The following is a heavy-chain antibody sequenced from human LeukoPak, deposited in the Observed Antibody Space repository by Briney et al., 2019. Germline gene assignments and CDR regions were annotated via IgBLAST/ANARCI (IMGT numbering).Heavy chain of an antibody. Sequence: KTGGSLRLSCAASGFTFSNAWMSWVRQAPGKGLEWVGRIKSKADGGTTDYAAPVKGRFTISRDDSKNTLYLQLDSLKTEDTAVYYCITLSGGGWSWGQGTLVTVSS. J-gene: IGHJ5*02. V-gene: IGHV3-15*01. CDR2: IKSKADGGTT. CDR3: ITLSGGGWS. CDR1: GFTFSNAW. D-gene: IGHD6-19*01.